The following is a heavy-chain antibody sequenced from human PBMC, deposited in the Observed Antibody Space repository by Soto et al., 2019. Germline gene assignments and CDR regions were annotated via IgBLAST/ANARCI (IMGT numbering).Heavy chain of an antibody. Sequence: GASVKVSCKASGYTFTGYYMHWVRQAPGQGLEWMGWINPNSGGTNYAQKFQGRVTITADESTRTVYMELSSLKSQDTALYYCARDSGAKLSSSWGQGTLVTVSS. CDR1: GYTFTGYY. CDR2: INPNSGGT. CDR3: ARDSGAKLSSS. D-gene: IGHD6-13*01. V-gene: IGHV1-2*02. J-gene: IGHJ4*02.